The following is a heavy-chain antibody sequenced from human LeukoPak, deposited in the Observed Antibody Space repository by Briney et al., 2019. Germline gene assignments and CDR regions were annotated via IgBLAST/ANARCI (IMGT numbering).Heavy chain of an antibody. CDR2: IYSGGST. J-gene: IGHJ4*02. CDR1: GFTVSSNY. D-gene: IGHD2-2*01. Sequence: GGSLRLSCAASGFTVSSNYMSWVRQALGKGLEWVSVIYSGGSTYYADSVKGRFTISRDNSKNTLYLQMNSLRAEDTAVYYCARRREFCSSTSCYPFDYWGQGTLVTVSS. V-gene: IGHV3-66*04. CDR3: ARRREFCSSTSCYPFDY.